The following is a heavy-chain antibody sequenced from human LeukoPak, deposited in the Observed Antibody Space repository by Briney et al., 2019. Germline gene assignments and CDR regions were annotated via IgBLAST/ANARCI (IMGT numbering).Heavy chain of an antibody. Sequence: SETLSLTCTVSGGSISSYYWSWIRQPAGKGLEWIGRIYTSGSTNYNPSLKSRVTMSVDTSKNQFSLKLSSVTAADTAVYYCARALYDSSGYYYSSWFDPWGQGTLVTVSS. V-gene: IGHV4-4*07. J-gene: IGHJ5*02. D-gene: IGHD3-22*01. CDR2: IYTSGST. CDR3: ARALYDSSGYYYSSWFDP. CDR1: GGSISSYY.